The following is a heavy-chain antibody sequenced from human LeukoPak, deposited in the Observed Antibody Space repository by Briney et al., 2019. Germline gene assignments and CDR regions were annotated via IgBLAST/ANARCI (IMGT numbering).Heavy chain of an antibody. D-gene: IGHD2-15*01. CDR3: ARCSGGSCYNTNYYGMDV. CDR2: ISYDGSNK. J-gene: IGHJ6*02. Sequence: LSLTCTVSGYSISNGYYWGWIRQAPGKGLEWVAVISYDGSNKYYADSVKGRFTISRDNSKNTLYLQMNSLRAEDTAVYYCARCSGGSCYNTNYYGMDVWGQGTTVTVSS. V-gene: IGHV3-30*03. CDR1: GYSISNGYY.